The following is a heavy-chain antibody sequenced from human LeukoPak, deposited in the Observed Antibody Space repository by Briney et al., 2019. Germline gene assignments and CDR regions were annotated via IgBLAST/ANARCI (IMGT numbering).Heavy chain of an antibody. CDR1: GFTFSSYW. CDR2: IRTDGTIT. J-gene: IGHJ6*03. Sequence: GGSLRLSCAASGFTFSSYWMHWVRQAPGKGLVWVSRIRTDGTITTYADSVKGRFSISRDNAKNALYLQVNSLRVEDTAVYYCAREGAGSYMDVWGKGTTVTVSS. D-gene: IGHD1-26*01. CDR3: AREGAGSYMDV. V-gene: IGHV3-74*03.